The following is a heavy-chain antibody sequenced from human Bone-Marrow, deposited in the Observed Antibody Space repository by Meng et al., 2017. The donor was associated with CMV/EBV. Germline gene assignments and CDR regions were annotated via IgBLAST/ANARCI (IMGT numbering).Heavy chain of an antibody. CDR3: ARDLAYYYDSSGYYGMDV. D-gene: IGHD3-22*01. CDR1: GFTFRSYW. V-gene: IGHV3-21*01. Sequence: GGSPRLSCAASGFTFRSYWMHWVRQAPGEGLEWVSFISRSSSYIYNADSVKGRFTISRDNAKNSLYLQMNSLRAEDTSVYYCARDLAYYYDSSGYYGMDVWSQGTTVPVYS. J-gene: IGHJ6*02. CDR2: ISRSSSYI.